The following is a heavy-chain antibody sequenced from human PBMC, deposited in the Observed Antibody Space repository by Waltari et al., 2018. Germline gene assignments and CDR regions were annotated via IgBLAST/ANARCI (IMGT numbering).Heavy chain of an antibody. J-gene: IGHJ6*02. CDR2: INHSGST. V-gene: IGHV4-34*01. Sequence: QVQLQQWGAGLLKPSETLSLTCAVYGGSVSGYYWSWIRQPPGKGLEWIGEINHSGSTNSNPSLKSRVTISVDTSKNQFSLKLSSVTAADTAVYYCARVRTRGYSYYYYGMDVWGQGTTVTVSS. D-gene: IGHD1-7*01. CDR3: ARVRTRGYSYYYYGMDV. CDR1: GGSVSGYY.